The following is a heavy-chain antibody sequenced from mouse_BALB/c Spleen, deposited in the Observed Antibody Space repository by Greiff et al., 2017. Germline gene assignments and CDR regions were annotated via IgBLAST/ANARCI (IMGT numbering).Heavy chain of an antibody. D-gene: IGHD1-1*01. J-gene: IGHJ2*01. CDR3: ARDYYGSSYLDY. CDR1: GDSITSGY. CDR2: ISYSGST. V-gene: IGHV3-8*02. Sequence: EVQLQESGPSLVKPSQTLSLTCSVTGDSITSGYWNWIRKFPGNKLEYMGYISYSGSTYYNPSLKSRISITRDTSKNQYYLQLNSVTTEDTATYYCARDYYGSSYLDYWGQGTTLTVSS.